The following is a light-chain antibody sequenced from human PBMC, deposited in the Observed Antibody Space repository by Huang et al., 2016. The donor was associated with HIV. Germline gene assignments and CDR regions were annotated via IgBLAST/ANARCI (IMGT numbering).Light chain of an antibody. J-gene: IGKJ1*01. V-gene: IGKV1-5*03. Sequence: DIQMTQSPSTLSAFVGDRVTITCRTSHRISGWLAWYQQKPGKAPNLLISKTSNLESGVPSRFSGNGSGTEFTRTISGLQPDDLATYYCQQQWTFGQGTKVEI. CDR3: QQQWT. CDR2: KTS. CDR1: HRISGW.